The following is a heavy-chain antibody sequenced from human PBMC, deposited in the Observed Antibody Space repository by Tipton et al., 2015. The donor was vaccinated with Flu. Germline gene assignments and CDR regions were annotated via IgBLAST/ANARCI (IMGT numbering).Heavy chain of an antibody. J-gene: IGHJ4*02. Sequence: SLRLSCAASGFTFSSYSMNWVRQAPGKGLEWVSSISSSSSYIYYADSVKGRFTISRDNAKNSLYLQMNSLRAEDTAVYCCATDDLKGGAYGGLFDYWGQGTLVTVSS. CDR3: ATDDLKGGAYGGLFDY. D-gene: IGHD4-23*01. CDR2: ISSSSSYI. V-gene: IGHV3-21*01. CDR1: GFTFSSYS.